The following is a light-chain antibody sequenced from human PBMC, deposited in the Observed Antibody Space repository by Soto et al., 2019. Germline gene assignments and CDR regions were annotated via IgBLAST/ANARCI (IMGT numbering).Light chain of an antibody. J-gene: IGKJ1*01. V-gene: IGKV3-20*01. CDR3: QQYGSSRWT. CDR1: QSVSSSY. Sequence: EIVLTQSPGTLSLSPGERATLSCRASQSVSSSYLAWYQQKPGQAPRLLIYGASSRATGIAARFSGSGSGTDFTLTISRLEPEDFAVYYCQQYGSSRWTFGQGTKVAIK. CDR2: GAS.